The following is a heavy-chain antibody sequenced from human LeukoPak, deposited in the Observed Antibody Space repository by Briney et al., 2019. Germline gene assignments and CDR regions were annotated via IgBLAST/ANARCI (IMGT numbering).Heavy chain of an antibody. CDR3: ARIQGSSSGRWFDP. D-gene: IGHD6-6*01. CDR1: GFTFDDYG. CDR2: INWNGGSI. J-gene: IGHJ5*02. V-gene: IGHV3-20*04. Sequence: VGSLRLSCAASGFTFDDYGMSWVRQAPGKGLEWVSDINWNGGSIGYADSVKGRFTISRDNAKNSLYLQMSSLRAEDTALYYCARIQGSSSGRWFDPWGQGTLVTVSS.